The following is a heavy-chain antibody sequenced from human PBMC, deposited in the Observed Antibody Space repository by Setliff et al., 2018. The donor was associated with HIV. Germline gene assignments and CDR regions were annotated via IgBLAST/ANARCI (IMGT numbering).Heavy chain of an antibody. V-gene: IGHV3-23*01. CDR2: LSGSGDST. CDR1: GFTFSNYW. Sequence: PGGSLRLSCAASGFTFSNYWMDWVRQAPGKGLEWVSSLSGSGDSTYYADSVKGRFTISRDNSKNTLYLQMNSLRAEDTAVYYCAKEPSYYYDSSGYSGIAHWGQGTLVTVSS. CDR3: AKEPSYYYDSSGYSGIAH. J-gene: IGHJ4*02. D-gene: IGHD3-22*01.